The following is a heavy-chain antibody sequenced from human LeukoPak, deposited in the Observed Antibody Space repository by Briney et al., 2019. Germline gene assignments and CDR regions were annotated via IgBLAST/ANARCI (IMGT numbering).Heavy chain of an antibody. Sequence: SETLSLTCTVSGGSISSSSYYWGWIRQPPGKGLEWIGSIYYSGSTYYNPSLKSRVTISVDTSKNQFSLKLSSVTAADTAVYYCARARSWLRGDAFDIWGQGTMVTVSS. CDR2: IYYSGST. CDR1: GGSISSSSYY. CDR3: ARARSWLRGDAFDI. D-gene: IGHD6-19*01. J-gene: IGHJ3*02. V-gene: IGHV4-39*07.